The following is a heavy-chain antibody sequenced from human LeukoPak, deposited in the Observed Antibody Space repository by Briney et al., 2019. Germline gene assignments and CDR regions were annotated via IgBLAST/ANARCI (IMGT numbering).Heavy chain of an antibody. D-gene: IGHD2-15*01. V-gene: IGHV4-39*01. CDR3: ARRSGGNPRNWFDP. J-gene: IGHJ5*02. CDR2: IYYSGST. CDR1: GGSISSSSYY. Sequence: SETLSLTCTVSGGSISSSSYYWGGIRQPPGKGLAWIGSIYYSGSTYYNPSLKSPVTISVDTSKNQFSLKLSSVTAADTAVYYCARRSGGNPRNWFDPWGQGTLVTVSS.